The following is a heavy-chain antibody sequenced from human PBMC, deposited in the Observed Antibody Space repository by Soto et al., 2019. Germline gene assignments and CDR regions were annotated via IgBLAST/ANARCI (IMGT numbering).Heavy chain of an antibody. Sequence: GGSLRLSCAASGFTVSSNYMSWVRQAPGKGLEWVSVIYSGGSTYYADSVKGRFTISRDNSKNTLYLQMNSLRAEDTAVYYCAGNYDILTGYDYWGQGTLVTVSS. CDR3: AGNYDILTGYDY. J-gene: IGHJ4*02. CDR1: GFTVSSNY. V-gene: IGHV3-66*01. CDR2: IYSGGST. D-gene: IGHD3-9*01.